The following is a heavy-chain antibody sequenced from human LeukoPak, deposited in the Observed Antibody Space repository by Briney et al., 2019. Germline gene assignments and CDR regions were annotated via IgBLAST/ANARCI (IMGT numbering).Heavy chain of an antibody. CDR3: TTNLLEVRGPDY. CDR2: IKSKTDGGTT. D-gene: IGHD3-10*01. V-gene: IGHV3-15*01. Sequence: GGSLRLSCAASGFTFSNAWMSWVRQAPGKGLEWVGRIKSKTDGGTTDYAAPVKGRFTISRDDSKNTLYLQMNSLKTEDTAVYYCTTNLLEVRGPDYWGQGTLVTVSS. J-gene: IGHJ4*02. CDR1: GFTFSNAW.